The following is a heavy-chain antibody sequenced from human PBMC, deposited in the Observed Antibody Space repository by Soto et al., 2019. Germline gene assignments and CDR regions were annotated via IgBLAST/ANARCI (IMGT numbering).Heavy chain of an antibody. V-gene: IGHV3-21*01. J-gene: IGHJ3*02. CDR2: ISSSSSYI. D-gene: IGHD6-19*01. CDR1: GFTFSSYS. CDR3: ARDLAVSSAFDI. Sequence: GGSLRLSCAASGFTFSSYSMNWVRQAPGKGLEWVSSISSSSSYIYYADSVKGRFTISRDNAKNSLYLQMNSLRAEDTAVYYCARDLAVSSAFDIWGQGTMVTVSS.